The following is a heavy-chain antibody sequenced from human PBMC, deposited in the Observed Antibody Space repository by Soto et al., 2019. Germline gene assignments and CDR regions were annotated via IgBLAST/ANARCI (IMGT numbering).Heavy chain of an antibody. V-gene: IGHV3-48*02. D-gene: IGHD3-3*01. CDR3: ARDTIHGVTIGGLDP. J-gene: IGHJ5*02. CDR2: MSDGLTR. CDR1: EFSFSNYN. Sequence: ERSLRLSCAATEFSFSNYNKNWVRQAPAKGLEWDAHMSDGLTRHNADVVQVRFIISSDNAKNSLYLELTDLRDDDSAYYYCARDTIHGVTIGGLDPRGQEQLVTVSS.